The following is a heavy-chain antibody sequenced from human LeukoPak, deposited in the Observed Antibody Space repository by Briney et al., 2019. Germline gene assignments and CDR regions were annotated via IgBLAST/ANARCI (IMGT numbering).Heavy chain of an antibody. CDR2: HSGNS. CDR3: ATYYVGVGGRGY. CDR1: GASVSSNSYH. D-gene: IGHD3-16*01. J-gene: IGHJ4*02. Sequence: PSETLSLTCTVSGASVSSNSYHWSWIRRAPGTGLEWIGHSGNSDYKPSLKSRITISTDTSNNHFSLNLVSVTAADTAVYYCATYYVGVGGRGYWGPGTLVTVSS. V-gene: IGHV4-61*03.